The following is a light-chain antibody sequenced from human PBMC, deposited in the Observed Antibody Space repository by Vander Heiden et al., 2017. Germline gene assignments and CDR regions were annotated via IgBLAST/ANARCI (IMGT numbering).Light chain of an antibody. CDR3: SSYTTSSTYV. CDR2: DVN. J-gene: IGLJ1*01. V-gene: IGLV2-14*03. Sequence: GTSSDVGYNYVSWYQQHPGKVPKLIIYDVNNRPSGISNRISGSKSGNTASLTISGLQAGDEADYYCSSYTTSSTYVFGTGTMVTVL. CDR1: SSDVGYNY.